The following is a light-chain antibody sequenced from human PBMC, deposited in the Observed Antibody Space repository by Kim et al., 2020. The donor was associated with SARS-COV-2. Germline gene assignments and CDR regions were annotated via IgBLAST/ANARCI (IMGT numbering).Light chain of an antibody. Sequence: SYELTQPPSVSVSPGQTASITCSGDKLGDKYACWYQQKPGQSPVLVIYQDSKWPSGIPERFSGSNSGNTATLTISGTQAMDEADYYCQAWDSRTGVFGGG. CDR3: QAWDSRTGV. CDR1: KLGDKY. J-gene: IGLJ3*02. CDR2: QDS. V-gene: IGLV3-1*01.